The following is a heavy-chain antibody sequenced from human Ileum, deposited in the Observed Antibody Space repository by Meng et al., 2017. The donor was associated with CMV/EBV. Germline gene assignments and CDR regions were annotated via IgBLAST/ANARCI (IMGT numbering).Heavy chain of an antibody. J-gene: IGHJ4*02. V-gene: IGHV5-51*01. CDR1: GYNFADYW. Sequence: GESLKISCKGSGYNFADYWIGWVRQMPGKGLEWRGLIYPGDWDTKYNPSFQGQVSTSVDKSINTTYSQWSSLKASDTAIYYCARQHYDFWTGSYKGNSYFDYWGQGTLVTVSS. CDR3: ARQHYDFWTGSYKGNSYFDY. CDR2: IYPGDWDT. D-gene: IGHD3/OR15-3a*01.